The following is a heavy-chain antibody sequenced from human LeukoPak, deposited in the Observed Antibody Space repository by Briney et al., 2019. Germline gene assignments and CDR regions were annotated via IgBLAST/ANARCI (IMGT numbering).Heavy chain of an antibody. CDR1: GFSLSPDS. J-gene: IGHJ4*02. CDR2: ISSSSSAM. CDR3: TRENFWSADY. Sequence: GGGLRLSSAASGFSLSPDSMNWGPQAPGGGGEWGSHISSSSSAMYYADSVKGRFTISRDNAKNSLYLQMNSLRAEDTAVYYCTRENFWSADYWGQGTLVTVSS. D-gene: IGHD3-3*01. V-gene: IGHV3-48*01.